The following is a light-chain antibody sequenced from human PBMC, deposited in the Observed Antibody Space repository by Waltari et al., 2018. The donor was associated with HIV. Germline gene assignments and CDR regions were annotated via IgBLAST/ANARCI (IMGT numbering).Light chain of an antibody. Sequence: QSALTQPASVSGSPGQSITISCTVTSSDIGEYNYVSWFQHHPTKAPKLIIFDGSYRPSGVSNRVSGSKSGNTASLTTSGLQAEDEADYYCSSYTTSYTWVFGGGTKLTVL. CDR3: SSYTTSYTWV. CDR1: SSDIGEYNY. J-gene: IGLJ3*02. V-gene: IGLV2-14*01. CDR2: DGS.